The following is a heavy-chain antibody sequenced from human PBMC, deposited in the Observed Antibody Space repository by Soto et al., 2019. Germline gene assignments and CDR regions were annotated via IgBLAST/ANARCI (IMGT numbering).Heavy chain of an antibody. Sequence: EVQLLESGGNLIQPGGSLRLSCAASGFTFRNYAMSWVRQAPGAGPEWVSGISGSGGRTYYADSVKGRFTISRDNSNNALFLQMNSLRAEDTALYHCAKDPNGDYVGAFDIWGRGTMVTVSS. D-gene: IGHD4-17*01. CDR2: ISGSGGRT. J-gene: IGHJ3*02. CDR1: GFTFRNYA. CDR3: AKDPNGDYVGAFDI. V-gene: IGHV3-23*01.